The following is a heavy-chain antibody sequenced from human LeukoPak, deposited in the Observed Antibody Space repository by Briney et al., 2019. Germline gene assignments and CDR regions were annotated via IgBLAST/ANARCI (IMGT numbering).Heavy chain of an antibody. CDR2: IWYDGSKK. CDR1: GFILGDFG. J-gene: IGHJ4*02. D-gene: IGHD4-23*01. CDR3: ARRDGDNDRGFEY. Sequence: GRSLRLSSAASGFILGDFGMHWVRQAPDKGLEWVAAIWYDGSKKYYADSMKGRLTISRDNSKNTLYLQMNNLRADDTAVYYCARRDGDNDRGFEYWGQGTLVIVSS. V-gene: IGHV3-33*01.